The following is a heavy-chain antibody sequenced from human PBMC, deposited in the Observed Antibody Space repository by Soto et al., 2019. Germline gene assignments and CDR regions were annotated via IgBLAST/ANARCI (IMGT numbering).Heavy chain of an antibody. Sequence: EVQLVETGGGLIQPGGSLRLSCAASGFSISSNYVTWVRQAPGKGLEWVSLIYSGGTSYYADSVKGRFTISRDNSKNTLFLQMNRLKTEDTAVYYCARGQQVSTIRGVQGFDYWGQGTLVTVSS. CDR3: ARGQQVSTIRGVQGFDY. CDR2: IYSGGTS. CDR1: GFSISSNY. J-gene: IGHJ4*02. V-gene: IGHV3-53*02. D-gene: IGHD3-10*01.